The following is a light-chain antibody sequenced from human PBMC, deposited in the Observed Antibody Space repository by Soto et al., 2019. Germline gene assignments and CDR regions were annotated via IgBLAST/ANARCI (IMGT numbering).Light chain of an antibody. CDR3: SSFTSINTWV. Sequence: QSVLTQPASVSGSPGQSITISCTGTSSDVGGYNYVSWYQQHPGKAPKLMIYEVSNRPSGVSNRFSGSKSGNTASLTISGLQTEDEADYCCSSFTSINTWVFGGGTKVTVL. V-gene: IGLV2-14*01. CDR1: SSDVGGYNY. J-gene: IGLJ3*02. CDR2: EVS.